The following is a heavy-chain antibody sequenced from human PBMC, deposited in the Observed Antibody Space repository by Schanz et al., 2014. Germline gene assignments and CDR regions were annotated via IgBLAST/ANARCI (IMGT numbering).Heavy chain of an antibody. CDR3: ARAHGNNWYGKGLDY. V-gene: IGHV3-21*01. Sequence: EVQLVESGGGLVQPGGSLRLSCAASGFTFSSYSMNWVRQAPGKGLEWVSSISSSSSYIYYADSVKGRFTISRDNSKNTLYLQMNSLRADDTAVYFCARAHGNNWYGKGLDYWGQGTLVTVSS. J-gene: IGHJ4*02. CDR1: GFTFSSYS. D-gene: IGHD1-1*01. CDR2: ISSSSSYI.